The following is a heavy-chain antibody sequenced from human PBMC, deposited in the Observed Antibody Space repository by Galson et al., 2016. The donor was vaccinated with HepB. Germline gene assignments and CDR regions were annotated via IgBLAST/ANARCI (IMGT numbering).Heavy chain of an antibody. J-gene: IGHJ4*02. D-gene: IGHD2-15*01. CDR1: GDSVSTISAA. CDR3: ARERDCYGRRCSYYFDP. Sequence: CAISGDSVSTISAAWNWVRQSPSRGLEWLGKTYYRSKWYNDYAESVKSRITINADASKNQFSLHLNSVTPEDTAVCYCARERDCYGRRCSYYFDPWGQGTLVTVSS. CDR2: TYYRSKWYN. V-gene: IGHV6-1*01.